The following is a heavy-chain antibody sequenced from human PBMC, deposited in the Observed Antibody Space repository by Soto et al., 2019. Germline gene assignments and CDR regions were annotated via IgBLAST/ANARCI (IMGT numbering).Heavy chain of an antibody. CDR1: GGSMNDVTHY. J-gene: IGHJ6*02. CDR3: ASARYFGVDV. Sequence: PXETLSVPCSVSGGSMNDVTHYWAWIRQPPGKGLEWIATTYYTGSTHYNSSLKSRATISVDTYQNQFSLELTSVTAADTAVYHCASARYFGVDVWGHGTTVTFSS. CDR2: TYYTGST. V-gene: IGHV4-39*01. D-gene: IGHD5-18*01.